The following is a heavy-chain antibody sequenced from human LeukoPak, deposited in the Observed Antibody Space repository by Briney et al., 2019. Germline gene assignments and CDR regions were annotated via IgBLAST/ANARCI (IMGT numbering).Heavy chain of an antibody. CDR2: INSDGTST. J-gene: IGHJ2*01. Sequence: GGSLRLSCAASGFTFSSYWIHWVRQAPGKGPVWVSRINSDGTSTSYADSVKGRFTISRDNAKNTVYLHMDSLRAEDTAVYYCARGGVDLWGRGTLVTVSS. D-gene: IGHD6-25*01. CDR1: GFTFSSYW. V-gene: IGHV3-74*01. CDR3: ARGGVDL.